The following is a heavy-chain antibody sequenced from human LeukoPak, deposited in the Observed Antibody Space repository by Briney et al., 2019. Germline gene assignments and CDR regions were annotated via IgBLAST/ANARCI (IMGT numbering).Heavy chain of an antibody. CDR2: IYYSGST. V-gene: IGHV4-59*12. CDR3: AREALWFGEVSRIDY. J-gene: IGHJ4*02. CDR1: GGSISSYY. D-gene: IGHD3-10*01. Sequence: SETLSLTCTVSGGSISSYYWSCIRQPPGKGLEWIGYIYYSGSTNYNPSLKSRVTISVDTSKNQFSLKLSSVTAADTAVYYCAREALWFGEVSRIDYWGQGTLVTVSS.